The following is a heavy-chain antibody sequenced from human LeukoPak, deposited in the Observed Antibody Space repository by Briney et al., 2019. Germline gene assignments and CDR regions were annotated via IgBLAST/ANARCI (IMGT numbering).Heavy chain of an antibody. D-gene: IGHD4-17*01. J-gene: IGHJ4*02. Sequence: GSLRLSCAASGFTVSSNYMSWVRQAPGKGLEWVSVIYSGGGAYYADSVKGRFTISRDNSKNTLYLQMNSLRAEDTAVYYCARDLLAYGDTYYFAYWGQGTLVTVSS. V-gene: IGHV3-66*01. CDR3: ARDLLAYGDTYYFAY. CDR2: IYSGGGA. CDR1: GFTVSSNY.